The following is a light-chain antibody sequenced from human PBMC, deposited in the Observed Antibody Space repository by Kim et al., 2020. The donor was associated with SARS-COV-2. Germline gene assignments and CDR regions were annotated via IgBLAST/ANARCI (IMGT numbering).Light chain of an antibody. CDR3: NSRDNNDNVV. V-gene: IGLV3-19*01. J-gene: IGLJ2*01. CDR2: GKN. Sequence: SSELTQDPAVSVALGQTVRITCQGDILRTYYATWYQQKPGQAPILVIYGKNNRPSGIPDRFSGSSSGNTASLTITGTQAGDEADYYCNSRDNNDNVVFGGGTQLTVL. CDR1: ILRTYY.